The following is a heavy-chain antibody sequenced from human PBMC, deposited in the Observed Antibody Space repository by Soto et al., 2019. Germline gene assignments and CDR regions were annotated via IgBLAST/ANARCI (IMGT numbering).Heavy chain of an antibody. V-gene: IGHV4-59*12. CDR1: GGSISSYY. Sequence: SETLSLTCTVSGGSISSYYWSWIRQPPGKGLEWIGYIYHSGSTYYNPSLKSRVTISVDRSKNQFSLKLSSVTAADTAVYYCARDSLTGGDDAFDIWAKGQWSPSPQ. J-gene: IGHJ3*02. CDR2: IYHSGST. D-gene: IGHD7-27*01. CDR3: ARDSLTGGDDAFDI.